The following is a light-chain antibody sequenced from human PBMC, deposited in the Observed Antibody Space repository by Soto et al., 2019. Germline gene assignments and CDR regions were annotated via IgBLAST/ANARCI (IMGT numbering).Light chain of an antibody. CDR2: AAS. CDR3: QQYNNWPIP. CDR1: RGIRND. J-gene: IGKJ5*01. V-gene: IGKV1-17*01. Sequence: DIQMKQSPSSLSASVGDRVSITCRASRGIRNDLAWYQQKPGKAPKLLIYAASTLQSGVPSRFSGSGSGTEFTLTINSLQSEDFAVYFCQQYNNWPIPFGQVTLLAVK.